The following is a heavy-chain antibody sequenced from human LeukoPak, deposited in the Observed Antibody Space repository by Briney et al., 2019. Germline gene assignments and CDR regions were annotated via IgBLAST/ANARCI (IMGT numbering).Heavy chain of an antibody. CDR2: IYTSGST. CDR1: GGSISSYY. D-gene: IGHD4-17*01. Sequence: SETLSLTCTVSGGSISSYYWSWIRQPAGKGLEWIGRIYTSGSTNYSPSLKSRVTMSVDTSKNQLSLKLISVTAADTAVYYCAREYGDQGTRNFDYWGQGSLVTVSS. CDR3: AREYGDQGTRNFDY. J-gene: IGHJ4*02. V-gene: IGHV4-4*07.